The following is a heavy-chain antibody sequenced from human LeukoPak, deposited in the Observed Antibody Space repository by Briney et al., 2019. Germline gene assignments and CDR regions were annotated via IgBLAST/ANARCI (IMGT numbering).Heavy chain of an antibody. CDR2: IYYGGST. CDR3: ARARLDSSGRFDY. D-gene: IGHD3-22*01. Sequence: SETLSLTCTVSGGSISSYYWSWIRQPPGKGLEWIGYIYYGGSTDYNPSLKSRVTISKDTSKTQFSLRLSSVTAADTAVYYCARARLDSSGRFDYWGQGTLVTVSS. J-gene: IGHJ4*02. CDR1: GGSISSYY. V-gene: IGHV4-59*01.